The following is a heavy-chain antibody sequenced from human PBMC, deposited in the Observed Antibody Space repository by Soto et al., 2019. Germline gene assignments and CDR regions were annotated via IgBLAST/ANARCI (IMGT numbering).Heavy chain of an antibody. Sequence: ASVKVSCKGSGYTFSGFFLHWVRQAPGLGLEWMGWINPNSGDTNYAQKFQGRVTMTRDTSISTAYMDLSRLSSDDTAVYYCARVKNYYDRSGPFDYWGQGTLVTVSS. CDR3: ARVKNYYDRSGPFDY. J-gene: IGHJ4*02. CDR1: GYTFSGFF. D-gene: IGHD3-22*01. V-gene: IGHV1-2*02. CDR2: INPNSGDT.